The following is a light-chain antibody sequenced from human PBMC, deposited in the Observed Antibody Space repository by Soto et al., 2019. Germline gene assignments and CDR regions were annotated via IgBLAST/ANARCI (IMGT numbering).Light chain of an antibody. CDR2: EVS. Sequence: QSALTQPASVSGSPGQSITISCPGTSSDVGGYNYVSWYQQHPGKAPKLMIYEVSKRPSGVSNRFSGSKSGITASLTISGLQAEDEADYYCSSYTSSSTYFFGTGTKVTVL. V-gene: IGLV2-14*01. CDR1: SSDVGGYNY. CDR3: SSYTSSSTYF. J-gene: IGLJ1*01.